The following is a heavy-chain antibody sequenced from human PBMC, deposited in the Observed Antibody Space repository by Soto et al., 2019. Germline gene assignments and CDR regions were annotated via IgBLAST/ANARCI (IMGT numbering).Heavy chain of an antibody. CDR2: ISTYTGNT. CDR3: ARGYYYGSGRPTPGGMDV. V-gene: IGHV1-18*01. CDR1: GYTFTNYD. D-gene: IGHD3-10*01. Sequence: QVHLVQSGAEVKKPGASVKVSCKASGYTFTNYDINWVRQAPGQGLEWMGWISTYTGNTNYAQKLQGRVTMTTDTXTXTXXMELRSLRSDDTAVYYCARGYYYGSGRPTPGGMDVRGQGTTVTVSS. J-gene: IGHJ6*02.